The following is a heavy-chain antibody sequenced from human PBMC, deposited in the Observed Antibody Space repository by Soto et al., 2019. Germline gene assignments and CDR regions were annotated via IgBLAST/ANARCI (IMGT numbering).Heavy chain of an antibody. CDR3: ARLPPARYGGDSADY. Sequence: QVQLQESGPGLVKPSETLSLTCTVSGGSISSYYWSWIRQPPGKGLEWIGCIYYSGSTNYNPSRKSRVTISVDTSNNQFSLKLSSVTAADTAVYYCARLPPARYGGDSADYWGQVTLVTVSS. J-gene: IGHJ4*02. V-gene: IGHV4-59*01. CDR2: IYYSGST. D-gene: IGHD2-21*02. CDR1: GGSISSYY.